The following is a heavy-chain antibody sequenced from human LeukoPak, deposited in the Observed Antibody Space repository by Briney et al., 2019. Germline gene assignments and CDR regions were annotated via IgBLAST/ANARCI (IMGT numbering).Heavy chain of an antibody. CDR3: ARDKSSGALGY. CDR1: GFSFDDYA. D-gene: IGHD3-22*01. J-gene: IGHJ4*02. CDR2: VSSSSSYI. Sequence: GGSLRLSCVASGFSFDDYAMHWVRQAPGKGLEWISSVSSSSSYIYYIDSVKGRFTISRDNAKNSLYLQMNSLRAEDTAVYYCARDKSSGALGYWGQGTLVTVSS. V-gene: IGHV3-21*01.